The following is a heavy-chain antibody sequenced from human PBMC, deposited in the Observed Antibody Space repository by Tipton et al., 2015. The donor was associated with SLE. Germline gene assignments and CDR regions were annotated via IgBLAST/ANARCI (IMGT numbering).Heavy chain of an antibody. CDR2: IYTSGST. CDR3: ARGLIAARFDY. Sequence: TLSLTCTVSGGSISSGSYYWSWIRQPAGKGLEWIGRIYTSGSTNYNPSLKSRVTISVDTSKNQFSLKLSSLTAADTAVYYCARGLIAARFDYWGQGTLVTVSS. J-gene: IGHJ4*02. V-gene: IGHV4-61*02. CDR1: GGSISSGSYY. D-gene: IGHD6-6*01.